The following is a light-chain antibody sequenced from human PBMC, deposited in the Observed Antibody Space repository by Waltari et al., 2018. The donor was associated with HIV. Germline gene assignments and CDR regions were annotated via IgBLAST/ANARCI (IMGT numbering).Light chain of an antibody. Sequence: QSALTQPPSVSGPPGHSFTISCTGTTTPVGYYNYVSWYQQYPGKTPKLIIFDVNQRPSGVPERFSGSKSGNTAALTISGLQTADEADYFCCAYAAGHVSYVFGNGTAVAVL. V-gene: IGLV2-11*01. CDR3: CAYAAGHVSYV. J-gene: IGLJ1*01. CDR1: TTPVGYYNY. CDR2: DVN.